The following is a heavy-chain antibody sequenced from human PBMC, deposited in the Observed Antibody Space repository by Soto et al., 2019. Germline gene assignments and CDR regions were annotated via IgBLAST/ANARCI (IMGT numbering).Heavy chain of an antibody. D-gene: IGHD6-13*01. CDR2: ISGSGATT. CDR3: AKGSADTRPYYFDY. Sequence: GGSLRLSCAASGFTFSNFAMTWVRQAPGKGLEWVSSISGSGATTHYADSVKGRFTISRDNTKNTLYLQMNSLRVEDSVVYYCAKGSADTRPYYFDYWGRGALVTVSS. V-gene: IGHV3-23*01. J-gene: IGHJ4*02. CDR1: GFTFSNFA.